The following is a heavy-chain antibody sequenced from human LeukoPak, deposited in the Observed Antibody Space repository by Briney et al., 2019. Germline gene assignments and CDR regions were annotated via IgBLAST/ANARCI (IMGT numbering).Heavy chain of an antibody. Sequence: SETLSLTCTVSGYSISSNYYWGWIRQPPGKGLEWIGSIYHSGSTYYNPSLKSRVTISVDTSKNQFSLKLSSVTAADTAVYYCARWGKPIYYYYMDVWGKGTTVTISS. V-gene: IGHV4-38-2*02. CDR1: GYSISSNYY. CDR2: IYHSGST. CDR3: ARWGKPIYYYYMDV. D-gene: IGHD3-16*01. J-gene: IGHJ6*03.